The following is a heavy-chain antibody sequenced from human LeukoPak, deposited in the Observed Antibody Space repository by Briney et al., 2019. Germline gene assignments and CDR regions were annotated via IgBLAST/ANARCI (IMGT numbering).Heavy chain of an antibody. D-gene: IGHD4-17*01. CDR2: MYSGGST. J-gene: IGHJ4*02. V-gene: IGHV3-53*01. CDR1: GFTVSSNY. Sequence: PGGSLRLSCAASGFTVSSNYMSWVRQAPGKGLEWVSVMYSGGSTHYADSVKGRFTISRDNSKNTLYLQMNSLRAEDTAVYYCAREGPHYGDYVFDYWGQGTLVTVSS. CDR3: AREGPHYGDYVFDY.